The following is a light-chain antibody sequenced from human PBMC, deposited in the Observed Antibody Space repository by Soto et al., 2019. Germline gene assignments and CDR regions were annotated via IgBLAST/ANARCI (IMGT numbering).Light chain of an antibody. CDR3: QQYNNWSWT. J-gene: IGKJ1*01. V-gene: IGKV3-15*01. Sequence: EIVMTQSPATLSVSPGERATLSCRASQSVSSNLAWYQQKPGQAPRLLIYGASTRATGIPARFSGSGSGTAFTLTISSLQSEDFAVYYCQQYNNWSWTFGHGTKVEIK. CDR1: QSVSSN. CDR2: GAS.